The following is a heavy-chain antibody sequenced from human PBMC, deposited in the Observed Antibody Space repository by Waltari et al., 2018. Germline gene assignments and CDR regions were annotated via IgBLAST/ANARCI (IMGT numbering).Heavy chain of an antibody. J-gene: IGHJ4*02. D-gene: IGHD3-22*01. CDR1: GYTFTGYY. Sequence: QVQLVQSGAEVKKPGASVKVTCKASGYTFTGYYMHWVRQAPGQGLEWMGWINPNRGGTNYAQKFQGRVTMTRDTSISTAYMELSRLRSDDTAVYYCEGAASSGYLFYWGQGTLVTVSS. CDR2: INPNRGGT. CDR3: EGAASSGYLFY. V-gene: IGHV1-2*02.